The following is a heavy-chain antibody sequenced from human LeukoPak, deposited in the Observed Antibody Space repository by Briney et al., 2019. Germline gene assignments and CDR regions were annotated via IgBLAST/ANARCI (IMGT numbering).Heavy chain of an antibody. CDR1: GFTFSSYS. J-gene: IGHJ4*02. V-gene: IGHV3-21*01. D-gene: IGHD4-17*01. Sequence: GGSLRLSCAASGFTFSSYSMNWVRQAPGKGLEWVSSISSSSSYIYYADSVKGRFTISRDNAKNSLYLQMNSLRAEDTAVYYCARGSVSTVTKAARRRFDYWGQGTLVTVSS. CDR3: ARGSVSTVTKAARRRFDY. CDR2: ISSSSSYI.